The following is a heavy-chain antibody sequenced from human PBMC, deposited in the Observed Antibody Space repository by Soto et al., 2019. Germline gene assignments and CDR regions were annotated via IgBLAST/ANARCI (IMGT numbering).Heavy chain of an antibody. CDR2: IFHSGST. CDR3: ARDGPDGYNLGY. D-gene: IGHD5-12*01. V-gene: IGHV4-4*02. Sequence: QMQESGPGLVEPSGTLSLTCDVSGVSISSGSWWSWVRQPPGKGLEWIGEIFHSGSTKYNPSLKSRVNIAVDNSKNHFSLRVTSVTAADTAVYYCARDGPDGYNLGYWGQGTLVTVSS. J-gene: IGHJ4*02. CDR1: GVSISSGSW.